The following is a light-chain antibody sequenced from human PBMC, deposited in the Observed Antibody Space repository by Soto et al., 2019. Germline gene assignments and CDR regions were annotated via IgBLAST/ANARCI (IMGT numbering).Light chain of an antibody. V-gene: IGKV3-20*01. J-gene: IGKJ2*01. CDR2: GAS. Sequence: EIVLTQSPGTLSLSPGERATLSCRASQSVRSNYLAWYQQKPGPAPRLLIYGASSRATGIPDRFSGTGSGTDFTLTISRLEPEDFAVYYCQQYGGSPYTFGQGTKLEIK. CDR1: QSVRSNY. CDR3: QQYGGSPYT.